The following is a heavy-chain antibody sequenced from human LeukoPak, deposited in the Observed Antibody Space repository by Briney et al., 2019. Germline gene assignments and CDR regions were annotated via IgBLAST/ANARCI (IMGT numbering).Heavy chain of an antibody. V-gene: IGHV3-23*01. CDR3: ARDVSGYSYGLGDY. D-gene: IGHD5-18*01. CDR1: GFTFTNYA. CDR2: VTISGGGT. J-gene: IGHJ4*02. Sequence: QPGGSLRLSCAASGFTFTNYAMTWVRQPPGKGLEWVSAVTISGGGTYYADSVKGRFTISRDNSKNTLYLQMNSLRAEDTAMYYCARDVSGYSYGLGDYWGQGTLVTVSS.